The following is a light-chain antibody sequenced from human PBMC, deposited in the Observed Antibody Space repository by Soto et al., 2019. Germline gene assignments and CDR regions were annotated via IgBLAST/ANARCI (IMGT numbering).Light chain of an antibody. J-gene: IGKJ1*01. CDR3: QQYNSYSRT. CDR2: KTS. CDR1: QSISSW. V-gene: IGKV1-5*03. Sequence: DIQMTQSPSTLSASVGDRVTITCRASQSISSWLAWYQQKPGKAPKLLIYKTSSLESGVPSRFSGSGSETEFTLTISSLQPDDFATYYCQQYNSYSRTFGQGTKVEFK.